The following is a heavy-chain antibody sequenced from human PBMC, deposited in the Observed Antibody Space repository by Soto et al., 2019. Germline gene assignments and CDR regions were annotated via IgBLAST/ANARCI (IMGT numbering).Heavy chain of an antibody. CDR2: ISYDGSNK. Sequence: QVQLVESGGGVVQPGRSLRLSCAASGFTFSSYGMHWVRQAPGKGLEWVAVISYDGSNKYYADSVKGRFTISRDNSKNTLYLQMNSLRAEDTAMYYCAKDGGPLVATIIDWYFDLWGRGTLVTVSS. V-gene: IGHV3-30*18. CDR3: AKDGGPLVATIIDWYFDL. D-gene: IGHD5-12*01. J-gene: IGHJ2*01. CDR1: GFTFSSYG.